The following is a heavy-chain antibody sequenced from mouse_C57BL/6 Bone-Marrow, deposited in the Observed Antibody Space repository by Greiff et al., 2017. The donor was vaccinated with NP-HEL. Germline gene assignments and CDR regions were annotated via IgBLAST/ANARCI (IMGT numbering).Heavy chain of an antibody. CDR3: TSYDGYSAY. D-gene: IGHD2-3*01. V-gene: IGHV1-5*01. CDR2: IYPGNSDT. Sequence: EVQLQQSGTVLARPGASVKMSCKTSGYTFTSYWMHWVKQRPGQGLEWIGAIYPGNSDTSYNQKFKGKAKLTAVTSASTAYMELGSLTNEDSAVYYCTSYDGYSAYWGQGTLVTVSA. CDR1: GYTFTSYW. J-gene: IGHJ3*01.